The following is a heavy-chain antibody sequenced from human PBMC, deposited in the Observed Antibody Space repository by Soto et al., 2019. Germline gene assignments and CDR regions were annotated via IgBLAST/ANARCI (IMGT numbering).Heavy chain of an antibody. J-gene: IGHJ3*02. V-gene: IGHV1-2*04. CDR3: ARDYGDYGRAFDI. CDR1: GYTFTGYY. CDR2: INPNSGGT. Sequence: GASVKVSCKASGYTFTGYYMHWVRQAPGQGLEWMGWINPNSGGTNYAQKFQGWVTMTRDTSISTAYMELSRLRSDDTAVYYCARDYGDYGRAFDIWGQGTMVTVSS. D-gene: IGHD4-17*01.